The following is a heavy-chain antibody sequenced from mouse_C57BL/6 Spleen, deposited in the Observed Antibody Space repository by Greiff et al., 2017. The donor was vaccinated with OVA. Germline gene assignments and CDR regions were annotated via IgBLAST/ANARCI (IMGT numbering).Heavy chain of an antibody. V-gene: IGHV1-19*01. CDR1: GYTFTDYY. CDR2: INPYNGGT. J-gene: IGHJ2*01. Sequence: VQLQQSGPVLVKPGASVKMSCKASGYTFTDYYMNWVKQSHGKSLEWIGVINPYNGGTSYNQKFKGKATLTVDKSSSTAYMELNSLTSEDSAVYYCARELADVGDYWGQGTTLTVSS. CDR3: ARELADVGDY.